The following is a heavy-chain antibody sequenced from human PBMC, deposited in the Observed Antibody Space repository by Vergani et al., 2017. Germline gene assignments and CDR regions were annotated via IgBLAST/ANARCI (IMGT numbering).Heavy chain of an antibody. CDR1: GFTFSSYG. CDR2: IWYDGSNK. V-gene: IGHV3-33*06. CDR3: AKVPYSSRGWELDGSFDY. D-gene: IGHD1-26*01. J-gene: IGHJ4*02. Sequence: QVQLVESGGGVVQPGRSLRLSCAASGFTFSSYGMHWVRQAPGKGLEWVAVIWYDGSNKYYADSVKGRFTIFRDNSKNTLYLQMNSLRAEDTAVYYCAKVPYSSRGWELDGSFDYWGQGTLGTVSS.